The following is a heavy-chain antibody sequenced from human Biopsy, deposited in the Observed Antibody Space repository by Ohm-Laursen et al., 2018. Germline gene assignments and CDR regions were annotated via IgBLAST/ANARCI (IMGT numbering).Heavy chain of an antibody. V-gene: IGHV4-39*01. CDR1: GGSISSSSTYY. CDR3: ARHPTGSWFDP. J-gene: IGHJ5*02. CDR2: IYSTETT. Sequence: TLSLTCTVSGGSISSSSTYYWAWLRQPPGKGLEWFGSIYSTETTFYNPPLKSRVTISIDTPTIQFSLKVSSVTAADTALYFCARHPTGSWFDPWGHGTLVTVSS.